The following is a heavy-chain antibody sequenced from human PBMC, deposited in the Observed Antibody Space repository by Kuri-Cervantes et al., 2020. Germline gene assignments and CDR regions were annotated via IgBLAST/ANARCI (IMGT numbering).Heavy chain of an antibody. D-gene: IGHD6-13*01. CDR2: IYTSGST. V-gene: IGHV4-61*02. J-gene: IGHJ6*02. CDR1: GGSISSGSYY. Sequence: SETLSLTCTVSGGSISSGSYYWSWIRQPAGKGLEWIGRIYTSGSTNYNPSLKSRVTISVDTSKNQFSLKLSSVTAADTAVYYCARVAAAAGIGGMDVWGQGTTVTVSS. CDR3: ARVAAAAGIGGMDV.